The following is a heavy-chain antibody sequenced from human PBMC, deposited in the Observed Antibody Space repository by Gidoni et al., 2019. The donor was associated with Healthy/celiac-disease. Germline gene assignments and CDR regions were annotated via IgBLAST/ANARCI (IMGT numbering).Heavy chain of an antibody. J-gene: IGHJ4*02. CDR2: ISYDGSNK. CDR3: ARDGGLWSGGLGGLFDY. D-gene: IGHD3-3*01. Sequence: QVQLVESGGGVVQPGRSLRLSCAASGLTFSSYAMHWVRQAPVKGLECVAVISYDGSNKYYADSVKGRFTISRDNSKNTLYLQMNSLRAEDTAVYYCARDGGLWSGGLGGLFDYWGQGTLVTVSS. CDR1: GLTFSSYA. V-gene: IGHV3-30*01.